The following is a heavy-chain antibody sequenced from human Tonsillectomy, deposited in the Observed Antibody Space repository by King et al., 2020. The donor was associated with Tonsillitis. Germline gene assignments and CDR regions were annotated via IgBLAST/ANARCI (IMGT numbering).Heavy chain of an antibody. Sequence: VQLVESGGGVVQPGGSLRLSCAASTFAFSTNGMHWVRQAPGKGLEWVAFIRGDETNQYYADSVKGRFTISRDNSKNTLNLQMNSLRAQDPAVYYCGNMPQRWETFEIWGQGPRVPV. V-gene: IGHV3-30*02. CDR2: IRGDETNQ. CDR3: GNMPQRWETFEI. D-gene: IGHD1-26*01. J-gene: IGHJ3*02. CDR1: TFAFSTNG.